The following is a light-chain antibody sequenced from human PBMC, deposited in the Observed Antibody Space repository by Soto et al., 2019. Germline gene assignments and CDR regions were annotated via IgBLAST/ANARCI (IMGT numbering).Light chain of an antibody. V-gene: IGLV2-14*01. CDR1: SSDVGGYIY. Sequence: QSVLTHPASVSWSPGHSITISCTGTSSDVGGYIYVSWYQQHPGKAPKLMIYEVSNRPSGVSNRFSGSKSSNTASLTISGLQAEDEADYYCGSYTSSNNYVFGTGTKVTVL. CDR3: GSYTSSNNYV. J-gene: IGLJ1*01. CDR2: EVS.